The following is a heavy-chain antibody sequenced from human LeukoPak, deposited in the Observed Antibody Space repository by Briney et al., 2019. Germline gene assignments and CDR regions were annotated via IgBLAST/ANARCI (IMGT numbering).Heavy chain of an antibody. Sequence: ASVKVSCEASGYTFTGYYMHWVRQAPGQGLEWMGWINPNSGGTNYAQKFQGRVTMTRDTSISTAYMELSRLRSDDTAVYYCARLMDAISLHGAFDIWGQGTMVTVSS. J-gene: IGHJ3*02. V-gene: IGHV1-2*02. CDR3: ARLMDAISLHGAFDI. D-gene: IGHD2-8*01. CDR2: INPNSGGT. CDR1: GYTFTGYY.